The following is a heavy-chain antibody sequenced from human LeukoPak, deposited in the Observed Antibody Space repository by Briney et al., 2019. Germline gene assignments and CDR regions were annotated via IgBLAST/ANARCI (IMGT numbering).Heavy chain of an antibody. CDR2: MNPNSGNT. J-gene: IGHJ6*02. CDR1: GYTFTSND. Sequence: ASVKVSCKASGYTFTSNDINWVRQATGQGLEWLGWMNPNSGNTRYAQKFQGRVTMTRNTSISTAYMELSSLRSEDTAVYYCARYAARPEDYYGMDVWGQGTTVTVSS. V-gene: IGHV1-8*01. CDR3: ARYAARPEDYYGMDV. D-gene: IGHD6-6*01.